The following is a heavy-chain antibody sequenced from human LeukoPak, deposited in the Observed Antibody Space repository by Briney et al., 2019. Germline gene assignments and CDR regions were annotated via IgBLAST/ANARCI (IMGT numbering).Heavy chain of an antibody. CDR3: SGPRLRGLGNDAFDV. J-gene: IGHJ3*01. V-gene: IGHV4-59*08. Sequence: SGTPSLTSTVSGGSMTTNYWTWRRHPPGKALEWSGFVYYSGITKSNPPLASRVITSLGASKNMSSLNLGSGTAADTTLLYLSGPRLRGLGNDAFDVWGRGTRVRVSS. D-gene: IGHD7-27*01. CDR1: GGSMTTNY. CDR2: VYYSGIT.